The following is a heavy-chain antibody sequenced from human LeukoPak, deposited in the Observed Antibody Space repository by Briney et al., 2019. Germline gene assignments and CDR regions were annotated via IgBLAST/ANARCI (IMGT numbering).Heavy chain of an antibody. J-gene: IGHJ4*02. CDR1: GGSISSGGYY. CDR2: IYYSGST. V-gene: IGHV4-31*03. D-gene: IGHD1-26*01. CDR3: ARQKYSLIVGATALDY. Sequence: SETLSLTCTVSGGSISSGGYYWSWIRQHPGKGLEWIGYIYYSGSTYYNPSLKSRVTISVDTSKNQFSLKLSSVTAADTAVYYCARQKYSLIVGATALDYWGQGTLVAVSS.